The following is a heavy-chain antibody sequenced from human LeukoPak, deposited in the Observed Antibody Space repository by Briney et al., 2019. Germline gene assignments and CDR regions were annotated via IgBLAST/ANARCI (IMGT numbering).Heavy chain of an antibody. J-gene: IGHJ4*02. D-gene: IGHD6-19*01. CDR3: AKGIAVAGTSHYFDY. V-gene: IGHV3-74*01. CDR1: GFTLSSYW. CDR2: INGDGSST. Sequence: PGGSLRLSCAASGFTLSSYWMHWVRQAPGKGLVWVSRINGDGSSTSYADSVKGRFTISRDNAKNTLYLQMNSLRAEDTAVYYCAKGIAVAGTSHYFDYWGQGTLVTVSS.